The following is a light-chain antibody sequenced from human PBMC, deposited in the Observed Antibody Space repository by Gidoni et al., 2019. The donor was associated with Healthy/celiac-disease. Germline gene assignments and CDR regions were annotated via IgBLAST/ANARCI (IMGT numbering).Light chain of an antibody. CDR1: QGISSY. J-gene: IGKJ3*01. Sequence: DIQLTQSPSFLSASVGDRVTITCRASQGISSYLAWYQQNPGKAPKLLIYAASTLQSGVPSRFSGSGSGTEFTLTISSLQPEDFATYYCQQLNSYPPVTFGPGTKVDIK. V-gene: IGKV1-9*01. CDR3: QQLNSYPPVT. CDR2: AAS.